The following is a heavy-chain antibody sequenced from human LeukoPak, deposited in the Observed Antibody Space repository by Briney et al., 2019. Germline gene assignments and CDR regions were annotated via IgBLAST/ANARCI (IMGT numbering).Heavy chain of an antibody. CDR2: INPNAGTT. Sequence: ASVKVSCKASGYTFTSYYMHWVRQAPGQGLEWMGIINPNAGTTSYAQKFQGRVTVTRDTSTSTVYMKLSSLRSEDTAVYYCARDLSGGKLRYFDWLPPDYWGQGTLVTVSS. V-gene: IGHV1-46*01. D-gene: IGHD3-9*01. CDR1: GYTFTSYY. CDR3: ARDLSGGKLRYFDWLPPDY. J-gene: IGHJ4*02.